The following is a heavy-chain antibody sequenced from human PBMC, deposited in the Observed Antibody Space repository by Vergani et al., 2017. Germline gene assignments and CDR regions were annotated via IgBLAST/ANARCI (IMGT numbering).Heavy chain of an antibody. CDR1: GYTFTSYA. J-gene: IGHJ4*02. V-gene: IGHV1-69*13. CDR3: ARERGGDKIC. Sequence: QVQLVQSGAEVKKPGASVKVSCKASGYTFTSYAMHWVRQAPGQRLVWMGGIIPIFGTANYAQKFQGRVTITADESTSTAYMELSSLRSEDTAVYYCARERGGDKICWGQGTLVTVSS. D-gene: IGHD2-21*01. CDR2: IIPIFGTA.